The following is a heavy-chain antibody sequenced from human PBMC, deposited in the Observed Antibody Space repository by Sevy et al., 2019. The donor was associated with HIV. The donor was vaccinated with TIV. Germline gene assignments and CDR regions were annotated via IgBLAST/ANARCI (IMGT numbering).Heavy chain of an antibody. J-gene: IGHJ6*02. CDR2: IKQDGSEK. CDR3: ARDSIVVVPAAQTYYYYGMDV. V-gene: IGHV3-7*01. Sequence: GGSLRLSCAASGFTFSSYWMSWVRQVPGKGLEWVANIKQDGSEKYYVDSVKGRFTISRDNAKNSLYLQMNSLRAEDTAVYYCARDSIVVVPAAQTYYYYGMDVWGQGTTVTVSS. CDR1: GFTFSSYW. D-gene: IGHD2-2*01.